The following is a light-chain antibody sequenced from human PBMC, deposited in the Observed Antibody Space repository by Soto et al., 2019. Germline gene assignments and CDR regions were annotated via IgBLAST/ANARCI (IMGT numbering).Light chain of an antibody. CDR3: ISYAGGSNRGV. Sequence: QSVLPQPPSASGSPGQSVTLSCTGTSSDVGGYNYVSWYQQHPGKAPKLMIYEVSKRPSGVPDRFSGSKSGNTASLTVSGLQAEDEADYYCISYAGGSNRGVFGGGTKLTVL. CDR1: SSDVGGYNY. J-gene: IGLJ2*01. V-gene: IGLV2-8*01. CDR2: EVS.